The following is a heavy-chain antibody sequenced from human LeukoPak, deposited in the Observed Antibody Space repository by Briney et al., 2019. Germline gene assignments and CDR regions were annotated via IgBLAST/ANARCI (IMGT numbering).Heavy chain of an antibody. V-gene: IGHV1-3*01. Sequence: ASVKASCKTSGYTFTRYAIHWVRQAPGQRLEWMGWINGDNGNTKYSQKFQGRVTITRDTSASTVYMELRSLRTEDTAVYYCARASYDLLTANSLNWCDPWGQGTLVTVSS. CDR1: GYTFTRYA. CDR3: ARASYDLLTANSLNWCDP. J-gene: IGHJ5*02. CDR2: INGDNGNT. D-gene: IGHD3-9*01.